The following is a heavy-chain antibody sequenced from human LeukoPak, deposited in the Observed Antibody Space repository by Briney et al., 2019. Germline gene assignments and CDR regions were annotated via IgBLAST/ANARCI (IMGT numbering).Heavy chain of an antibody. CDR3: ATYRQVLLPFES. V-gene: IGHV3-23*01. D-gene: IGHD2-8*02. J-gene: IGHJ4*02. CDR1: GLSLNSYA. CDR2: SSSSDDGK. Sequence: GGSLRLSCTASGLSLNSYAMSWVRQVPGKGLEWVSASSSSDDGKWYAESVRGRFTISRDTSKNTVYLQMNSLRVEDAGVYYCATYRQVLLPFESWGQGTLVTVSS.